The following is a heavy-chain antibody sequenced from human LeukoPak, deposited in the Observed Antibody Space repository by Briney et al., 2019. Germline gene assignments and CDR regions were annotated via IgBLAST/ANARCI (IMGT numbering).Heavy chain of an antibody. Sequence: GGSLRLSCAASGFTFSSYGMHWVRQAPGKGLEWVAVISYDGSNKYYADSVKGRFTISRDNSKNTLYLQMNSLRAEDTAVYYCARPLTSYSTSWPGMDVWGQGTTVTVSS. CDR3: ARPLTSYSTSWPGMDV. CDR1: GFTFSSYG. J-gene: IGHJ6*02. D-gene: IGHD6-13*01. V-gene: IGHV3-30-3*01. CDR2: ISYDGSNK.